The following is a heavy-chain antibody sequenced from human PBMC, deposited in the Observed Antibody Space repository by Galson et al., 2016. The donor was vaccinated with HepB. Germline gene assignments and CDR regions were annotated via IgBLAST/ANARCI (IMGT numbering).Heavy chain of an antibody. V-gene: IGHV3-30*18. Sequence: SLRLSCAASGFTFSNYGMHWVRQAPGKGLEWVAVISYDGRNKYYADSVKGRFTISRDNSKNTLYLQMNSLRAEDTAVYYCAKDPVVQAEWYYFDYWGQGTLVTASS. D-gene: IGHD3-22*01. J-gene: IGHJ4*02. CDR2: ISYDGRNK. CDR1: GFTFSNYG. CDR3: AKDPVVQAEWYYFDY.